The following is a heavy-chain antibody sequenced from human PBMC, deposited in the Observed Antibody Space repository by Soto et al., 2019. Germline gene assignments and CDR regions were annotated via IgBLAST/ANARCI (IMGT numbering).Heavy chain of an antibody. J-gene: IGHJ4*02. CDR3: ASSLL. CDR1: GCAFSRYW. V-gene: IGHV3-7*01. Sequence: EVQMVESGGGLVQPGRSLRLSCEASGCAFSRYWMYWVRQAPGKGLEWVANINEDGSEMNYVDSVKGRFTISRDNAKTSLYLQMNSLRAEDTAVYYCASSLLRGQGTLVTVSS. CDR2: INEDGSEM.